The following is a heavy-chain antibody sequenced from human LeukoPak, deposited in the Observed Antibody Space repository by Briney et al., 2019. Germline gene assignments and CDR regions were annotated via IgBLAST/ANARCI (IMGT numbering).Heavy chain of an antibody. D-gene: IGHD3-10*01. CDR2: IYHSGST. Sequence: SETLSLTCAVSGGSISSGGYSWSWIRQPPGKGLEWIGYIYHSGSTYYNPSLKSRVTISVDRSKNQFSLELSSVTAADTAVYYCARTMVRGAYNWFDPWGQGTLVTVSS. CDR1: GGSISSGGYS. CDR3: ARTMVRGAYNWFDP. V-gene: IGHV4-30-2*01. J-gene: IGHJ5*02.